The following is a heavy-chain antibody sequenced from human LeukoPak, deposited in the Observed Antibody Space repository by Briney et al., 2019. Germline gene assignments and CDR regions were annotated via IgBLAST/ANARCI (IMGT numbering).Heavy chain of an antibody. V-gene: IGHV4-34*01. Sequence: SETLSLTCAVYDGSFSGYYWSWIRQPPGKGLEWIGEINHSGSTNYNPSLKSRVTISVDTSKNQFSLKLSSVTAADTAVYYCARRYCSSTSCYPFDPWGQGTLVTVSS. CDR3: ARRYCSSTSCYPFDP. D-gene: IGHD2-2*01. CDR2: INHSGST. CDR1: DGSFSGYY. J-gene: IGHJ5*02.